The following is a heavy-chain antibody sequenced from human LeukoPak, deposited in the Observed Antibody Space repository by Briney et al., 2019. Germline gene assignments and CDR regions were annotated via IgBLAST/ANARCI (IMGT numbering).Heavy chain of an antibody. V-gene: IGHV4-30-2*01. CDR3: ATTSSSWARGRYFDL. CDR2: IYHSGST. D-gene: IGHD6-13*01. CDR1: GGSISSGGYY. J-gene: IGHJ2*01. Sequence: PSETLSLTCTVSGGSISSGGYYWSWIRQHPGKGLEWIGYIYHSGSTYYNPSLKSRVTISVDRSKNQFSLKLSSVTAADTAVYYCATTSSSWARGRYFDLWGRGTLVTVSS.